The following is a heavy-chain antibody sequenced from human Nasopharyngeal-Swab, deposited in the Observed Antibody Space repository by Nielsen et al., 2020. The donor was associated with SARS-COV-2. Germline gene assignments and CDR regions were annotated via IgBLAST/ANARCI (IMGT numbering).Heavy chain of an antibody. J-gene: IGHJ5*02. CDR1: GGSFSGYY. D-gene: IGHD6-13*01. CDR3: ASRPFPQPLGNNWFDP. Sequence: GSLRLSCAVYGGSFSGYYWSWVRQPPGKGLEWIGEINHSGSTNYNPSLKSRVTISVDTSKNQFSLKLSSVTAADTAVYYCASRPFPQPLGNNWFDPWGQGTLVTVSS. CDR2: INHSGST. V-gene: IGHV4-34*01.